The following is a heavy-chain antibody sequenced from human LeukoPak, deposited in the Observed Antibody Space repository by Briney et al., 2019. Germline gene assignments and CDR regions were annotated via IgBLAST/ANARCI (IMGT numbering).Heavy chain of an antibody. Sequence: PSETLSLTSTVSGGSISSTSYFWGWIRQPPGKGLEWIGTIYYSGSTYYNPSLKSRVTMSVDTSRNQFSLKLSSVNAADTAVYYCAKAGVRYYDSSGLHAFDFWGQGTMVTVSS. J-gene: IGHJ3*01. CDR1: GGSISSTSYF. CDR2: IYYSGST. CDR3: AKAGVRYYDSSGLHAFDF. V-gene: IGHV4-39*01. D-gene: IGHD3-22*01.